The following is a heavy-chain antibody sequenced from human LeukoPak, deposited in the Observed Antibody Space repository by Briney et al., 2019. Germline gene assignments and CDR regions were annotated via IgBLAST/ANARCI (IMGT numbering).Heavy chain of an antibody. Sequence: ASVEVSCKASGGTFSSYAISWVRQAPGQGLEWMGRIIPILGIANYAQKFQGRVTITADKSTSTAYMELSSLRSEDTAVYYCARDPGRDGYNVSDYWGQGTLVTVSS. J-gene: IGHJ4*02. CDR1: GGTFSSYA. D-gene: IGHD5-24*01. V-gene: IGHV1-69*04. CDR2: IIPILGIA. CDR3: ARDPGRDGYNVSDY.